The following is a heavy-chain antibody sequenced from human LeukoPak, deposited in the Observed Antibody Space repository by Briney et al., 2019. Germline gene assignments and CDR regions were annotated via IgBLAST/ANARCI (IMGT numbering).Heavy chain of an antibody. CDR1: GFTFSSYS. Sequence: GGSLRLSCAASGFTFSSYSMNWVRQAPGKGLEWVSSISSSSSYIYYADSVKGRFTISRDNAKNSLYLQMNGLRAEDTAVYYCARVQRYFDWLPDVWGKGTTVTISS. CDR3: ARVQRYFDWLPDV. D-gene: IGHD3-9*01. CDR2: ISSSSSYI. V-gene: IGHV3-21*01. J-gene: IGHJ6*04.